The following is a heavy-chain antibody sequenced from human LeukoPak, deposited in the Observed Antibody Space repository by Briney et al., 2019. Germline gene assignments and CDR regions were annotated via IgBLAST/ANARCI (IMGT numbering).Heavy chain of an antibody. CDR3: AKDSGYGDYGGEYFPH. CDR1: GFTFSNYA. V-gene: IGHV3-23*01. D-gene: IGHD4-17*01. Sequence: GGSLRLSCAASGFTFSNYAMSWVRQSPGKGLEWVSSITVNSADTYYADSVKGRFTISSDNSKNTLYLQMNSLRAEDTAIYYCAKDSGYGDYGGEYFPHWGRGTLVTVSS. CDR2: ITVNSADT. J-gene: IGHJ1*01.